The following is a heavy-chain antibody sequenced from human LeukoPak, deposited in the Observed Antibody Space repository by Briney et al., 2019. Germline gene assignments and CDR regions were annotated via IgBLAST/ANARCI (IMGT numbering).Heavy chain of an antibody. CDR1: GYSISSGYY. V-gene: IGHV4-38-2*02. CDR2: IYHSGIT. CDR3: ARDQQDIVLVVAPSDAFDI. D-gene: IGHD2-15*01. Sequence: SETLSLTCTVSGYSISSGYYWGWIRQPPGKGLEWIGSIYHSGITYYSPSLKSRVTISADTSKNQFSLKLSSVTAADTAVYYCARDQQDIVLVVAPSDAFDIWGQGTMVTVSS. J-gene: IGHJ3*02.